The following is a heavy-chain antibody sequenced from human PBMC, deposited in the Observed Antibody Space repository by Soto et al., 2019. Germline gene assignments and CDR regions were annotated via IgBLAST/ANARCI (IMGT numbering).Heavy chain of an antibody. V-gene: IGHV5-10-1*01. D-gene: IGHD2-2*01. CDR3: ARLGVYCSSTSCYPPRYYYGMDV. CDR2: IDPSDSYT. Sequence: RGESLKISCKGSGYSFTSYWISWVRQMPGKGLEWMGRIDPSDSYTNYSPSFQGHVTISADKSISTAYLQWSSLKASDTAMYYCARLGVYCSSTSCYPPRYYYGMDVWGQGTTVTVSS. J-gene: IGHJ6*01. CDR1: GYSFTSYW.